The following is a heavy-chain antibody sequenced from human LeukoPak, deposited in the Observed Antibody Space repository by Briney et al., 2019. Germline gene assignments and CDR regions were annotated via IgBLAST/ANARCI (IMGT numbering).Heavy chain of an antibody. CDR2: INTNTGNP. CDR3: ATQPIAAAGYY. D-gene: IGHD6-13*01. CDR1: GGTFSSYA. V-gene: IGHV7-4-1*02. Sequence: GASVKVSCKASGGTFSSYAISWVRQAPGQGLEWMGWINTNTGNPTYAQGFTGRFVFSLDTSVSTAYLQISSLKAEDTAVYYCATQPIAAAGYYWGQGTLVTVSS. J-gene: IGHJ4*02.